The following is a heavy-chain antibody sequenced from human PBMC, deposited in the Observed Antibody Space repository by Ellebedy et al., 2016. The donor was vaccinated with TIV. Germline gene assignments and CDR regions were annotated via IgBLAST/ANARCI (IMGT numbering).Heavy chain of an antibody. CDR3: ARVGCSGASCYYYDYYYLDV. V-gene: IGHV3-74*01. D-gene: IGHD2-15*01. Sequence: DSVKGRFTISRDNAKNTLYLQMNALSAEETAVYYCARVGCSGASCYYYDYYYLDVWGKGTAVTVSS. J-gene: IGHJ6*03.